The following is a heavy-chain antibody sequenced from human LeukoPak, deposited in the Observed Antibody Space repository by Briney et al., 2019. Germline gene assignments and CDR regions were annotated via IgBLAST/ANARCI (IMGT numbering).Heavy chain of an antibody. J-gene: IGHJ5*02. V-gene: IGHV4-61*02. CDR2: IYTSGST. CDR3: ARDGVAAPTGWFDP. CDR1: GGSISSGSYY. D-gene: IGHD6-6*01. Sequence: SETLSLTCTVSGGSISSGSYYWSWIRQPAGKGLEWIGRIYTSGSTNYNPSLKSRVTISVDTSKSQFSLKLSSVTAADTAVYSCARDGVAAPTGWFDPWGQGTLVTVSS.